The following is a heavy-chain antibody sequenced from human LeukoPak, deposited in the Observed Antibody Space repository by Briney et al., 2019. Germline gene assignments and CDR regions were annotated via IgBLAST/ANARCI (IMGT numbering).Heavy chain of an antibody. CDR3: ARGPGSSWPTDYYMDV. D-gene: IGHD6-13*01. CDR2: INPSGGST. V-gene: IGHV1-46*01. CDR1: GYTFTSYY. Sequence: ASVKVSCKASGYTFTSYYMHWVRQAPGQGLEWMGIINPSGGSTSYAQKFQGRLTMTRDMSTSTVYMELSSLRSEDTAVYYCARGPGSSWPTDYYMDVWGKGTTVTVSS. J-gene: IGHJ6*03.